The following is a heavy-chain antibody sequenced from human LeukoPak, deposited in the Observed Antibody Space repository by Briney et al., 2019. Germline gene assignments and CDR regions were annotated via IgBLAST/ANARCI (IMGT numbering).Heavy chain of an antibody. CDR1: GYSFTNYA. CDR2: INAANGNT. J-gene: IGHJ4*02. V-gene: IGHV1-3*01. Sequence: ASVKVSCKASGYSFTNYAIHWVRQAPGQGLEWMGWINAANGNTKYSPKFRGRITITRDTSASTGYVELSSLRSEDTAVYYCAREQNYYGSGSDYWGQGTLVTVSS. CDR3: AREQNYYGSGSDY. D-gene: IGHD3-10*01.